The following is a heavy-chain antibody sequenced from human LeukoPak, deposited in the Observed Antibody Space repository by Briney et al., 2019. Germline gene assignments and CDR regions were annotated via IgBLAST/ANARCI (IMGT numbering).Heavy chain of an antibody. V-gene: IGHV4-38-2*02. CDR2: IYHSGST. CDR1: GFTFSSYW. J-gene: IGHJ4*02. Sequence: GSLRLSCAASGFTFSSYWMSWVRQAPGKGLEWIGSIYHSGSTYYNPSLKSRVTISVDTSKNQFSLKPSSVTAADTAVYYCARDLRHFDYWGQGTLVTVSS. CDR3: ARDLRHFDY.